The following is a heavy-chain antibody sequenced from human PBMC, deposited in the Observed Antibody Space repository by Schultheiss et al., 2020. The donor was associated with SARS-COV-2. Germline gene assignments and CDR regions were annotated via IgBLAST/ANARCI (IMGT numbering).Heavy chain of an antibody. CDR2: IYYSGST. V-gene: IGHV4-59*08. CDR1: GDSITSYY. Sequence: SETLSLTCTVSGDSITSYYWSWIRQPPGKGLEWIGYIYYSGSTNYNPSLKSRVTISVDTSKNQFSLKLSSVTAADTAVYYCARQLDAKYYFDYWGQGTLVTVSS. D-gene: IGHD4/OR15-4a*01. J-gene: IGHJ4*02. CDR3: ARQLDAKYYFDY.